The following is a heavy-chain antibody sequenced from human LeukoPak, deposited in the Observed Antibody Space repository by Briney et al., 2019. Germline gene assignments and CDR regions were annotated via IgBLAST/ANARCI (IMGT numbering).Heavy chain of an antibody. CDR3: ARDTFSGYANDAFDI. J-gene: IGHJ3*02. Sequence: GGSLRLSCAASGFTFSSYSMNWVRQAPGKGLEWVSSISSSSSYIYYADSVKGRFTISRDNARNSLYLQMNSLRAEDTAVYYCARDTFSGYANDAFDIWGQGTMVTVSS. CDR2: ISSSSSYI. CDR1: GFTFSSYS. D-gene: IGHD5-12*01. V-gene: IGHV3-21*01.